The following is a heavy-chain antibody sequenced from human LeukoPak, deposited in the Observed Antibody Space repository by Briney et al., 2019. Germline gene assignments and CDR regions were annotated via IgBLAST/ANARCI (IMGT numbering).Heavy chain of an antibody. CDR3: ARDRSSPSL. Sequence: ASVRVSCKASGYIFTNLGISWVRQAPGQGLEWMGWISAYNGHRNYAQKFQDRLTVTTNTSATTAYMELTRLTSDDTGVYYCARDRSSPSLWGQGTLVTISS. V-gene: IGHV1-18*01. D-gene: IGHD6-13*01. J-gene: IGHJ4*02. CDR2: ISAYNGHR. CDR1: GYIFTNLG.